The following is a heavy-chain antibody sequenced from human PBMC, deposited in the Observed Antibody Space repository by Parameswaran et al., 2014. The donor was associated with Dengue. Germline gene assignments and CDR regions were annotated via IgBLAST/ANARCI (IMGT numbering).Heavy chain of an antibody. Sequence: RWIRQPPGKGLEWIGYIYYSGSTNYNPSLKSRVTISVDTSKNQFSLKLSSVTAADTAVYYCARARLSLGNFDYWGQGTLVTVSS. D-gene: IGHD3-16*01. V-gene: IGHV4-59*01. J-gene: IGHJ4*02. CDR2: IYYSGST. CDR3: ARARLSLGNFDY.